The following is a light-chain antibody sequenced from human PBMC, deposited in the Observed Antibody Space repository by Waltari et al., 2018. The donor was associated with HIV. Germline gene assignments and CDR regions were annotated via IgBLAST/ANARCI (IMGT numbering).Light chain of an antibody. J-gene: IGLJ2*01. CDR3: CSYAGTSTYVA. CDR1: SSDVGSYNL. Sequence: QSALTQPASVSGSPGQSTTMSCTGTSSDVGSYNLVSWYQQHPGKAPKLTIYEVSKRPSGVSNRFHGSKSGNTASLTISGLQAEDEADYYCCSYAGTSTYVAFGGGTKLTVL. CDR2: EVS. V-gene: IGLV2-23*02.